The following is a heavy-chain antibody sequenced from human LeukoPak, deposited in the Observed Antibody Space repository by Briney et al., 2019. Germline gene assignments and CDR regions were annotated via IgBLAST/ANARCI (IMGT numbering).Heavy chain of an antibody. V-gene: IGHV3-33*01. J-gene: IGHJ3*02. CDR3: ARYGNLKVLDI. CDR2: IWYDGSEK. D-gene: IGHD1-14*01. Sequence: GRSLRLSCAASGFTFSSHGMHWVRQAPGKGLEWVAVIWYDGSEKYYAESVKGRFTISRDNSKNTLYLQIYSLRAEDTALYYCARYGNLKVLDIWGQGTMVTVSS. CDR1: GFTFSSHG.